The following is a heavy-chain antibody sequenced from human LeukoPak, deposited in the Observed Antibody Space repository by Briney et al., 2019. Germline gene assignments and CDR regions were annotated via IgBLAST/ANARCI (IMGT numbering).Heavy chain of an antibody. V-gene: IGHV3-30*02. CDR2: VRYDGSNK. Sequence: GGSLRLSCAASGFTFINAWMAWVRQAPGKGLEWVAFVRYDGSNKYYADSVKGRFTISRDNSKNTLYLQMNSLRAEDTAVYYCARSGWPDYWGQGTLVTVSS. D-gene: IGHD6-19*01. CDR3: ARSGWPDY. J-gene: IGHJ4*02. CDR1: GFTFINAW.